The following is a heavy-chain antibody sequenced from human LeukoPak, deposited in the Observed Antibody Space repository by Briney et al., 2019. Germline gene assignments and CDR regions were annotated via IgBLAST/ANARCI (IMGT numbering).Heavy chain of an antibody. J-gene: IGHJ4*02. D-gene: IGHD1-7*01. CDR1: GYTFTSYG. V-gene: IGHV1-18*01. CDR2: ISAYNGNT. Sequence: GASVKVSCKVSGYTFTSYGISWVRQAPGQGLEWMGWISAYNGNTNYAQKLQGRVTMTTDTSTSTAYMELRSLRSEDTAVYYCARDRDWNYPTVFDYWGQGTLVTVSS. CDR3: ARDRDWNYPTVFDY.